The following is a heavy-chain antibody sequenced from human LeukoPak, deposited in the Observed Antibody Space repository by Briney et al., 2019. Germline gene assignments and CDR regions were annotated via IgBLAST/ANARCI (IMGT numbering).Heavy chain of an antibody. J-gene: IGHJ4*02. CDR3: AKEKLPSGYSFLTDY. CDR1: GFTFSSYE. CDR2: ISDDGPNK. D-gene: IGHD5-18*01. Sequence: GGSLRLSCAASGFTFSSYEMNWVRQAPGKGLEWVAVISDDGPNKYYADSVKGRFTISRDDSKSTLYLQMNSLRPEDTAVYYCAKEKLPSGYSFLTDYWGQGTLVTVSS. V-gene: IGHV3-30*18.